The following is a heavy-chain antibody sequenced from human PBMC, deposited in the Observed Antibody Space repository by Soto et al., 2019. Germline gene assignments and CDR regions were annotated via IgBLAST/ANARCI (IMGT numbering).Heavy chain of an antibody. Sequence: DVQLVESGGGLVQPGGSLRLSCGPSGFIFRNYWMSWVRQFPGKGLEWVAQIKEDGSDKYYGDSVKGRFIISRDNAKNSLFLQMNSLRAEDTAVYYCATTLTTSAEYFQYWGQGTLVTVSS. CDR1: GFIFRNYW. V-gene: IGHV3-7*01. J-gene: IGHJ1*01. CDR2: IKEDGSDK. D-gene: IGHD3-16*01. CDR3: ATTLTTSAEYFQY.